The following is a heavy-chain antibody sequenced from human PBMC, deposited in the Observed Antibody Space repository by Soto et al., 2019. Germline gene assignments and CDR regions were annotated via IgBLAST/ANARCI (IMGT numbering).Heavy chain of an antibody. CDR3: ARGLILWFGELSRRGGYYYYMDV. Sequence: SETLSLTCAVYGGSFSGYQWSWNRQTPGKGLEWIGEINDSGNINYNPSLKSRVTILVDTAKKQISLKLSSVTAADTAVYYCARGLILWFGELSRRGGYYYYMDVWGTGTTVTVSS. CDR2: INDSGNI. CDR1: GGSFSGYQ. V-gene: IGHV4-34*01. J-gene: IGHJ6*03. D-gene: IGHD3-10*01.